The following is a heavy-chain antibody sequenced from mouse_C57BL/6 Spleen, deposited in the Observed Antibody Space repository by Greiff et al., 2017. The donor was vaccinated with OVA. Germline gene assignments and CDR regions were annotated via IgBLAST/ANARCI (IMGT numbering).Heavy chain of an antibody. Sequence: VKLQQSGPELVKPGASVKISCKASGYAFSSSWMNWVKQRPGKGLEWIGRIYPGDGDTNYNGKFKGKATLTADKSSSTAYMQLSSLTSEDSAVYFCARGNDGYYFDYWGQDTTLTVSS. CDR3: ARGNDGYYFDY. J-gene: IGHJ2*01. CDR1: GYAFSSSW. CDR2: IYPGDGDT. D-gene: IGHD2-3*01. V-gene: IGHV1-82*01.